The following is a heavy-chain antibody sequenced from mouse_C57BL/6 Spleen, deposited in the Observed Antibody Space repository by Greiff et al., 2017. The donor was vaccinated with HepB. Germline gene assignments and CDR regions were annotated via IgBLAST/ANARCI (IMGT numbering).Heavy chain of an antibody. V-gene: IGHV1-61*01. CDR2: IYPSDSET. CDR1: GYTFTSYW. CDR3: ARRGNYGMDY. Sequence: QVQLQQPGAELVRPGSSVKLSCKASGYTFTSYWMDWVKQRPGQGLEWIGNIYPSDSETHYNQKFKDKATLTVDKSSSTAYMQLSSLTSEDSAVYYCARRGNYGMDYWGQGTSVTVSS. D-gene: IGHD2-1*01. J-gene: IGHJ4*01.